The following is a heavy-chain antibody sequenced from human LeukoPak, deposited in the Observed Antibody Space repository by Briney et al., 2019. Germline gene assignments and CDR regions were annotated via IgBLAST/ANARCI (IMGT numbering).Heavy chain of an antibody. Sequence: ASVKVSCKAFGYTFTSNYMHWVRQAPGQGPEWMGIINPSGGSTSYAQKFQGRVTMTRDTSTSTVYMELSSLRSEDTAVYYCARSVAMVRGFYYYYMDVWGKGTTVTISS. CDR1: GYTFTSNY. D-gene: IGHD3-10*01. V-gene: IGHV1-46*01. J-gene: IGHJ6*03. CDR2: INPSGGST. CDR3: ARSVAMVRGFYYYYMDV.